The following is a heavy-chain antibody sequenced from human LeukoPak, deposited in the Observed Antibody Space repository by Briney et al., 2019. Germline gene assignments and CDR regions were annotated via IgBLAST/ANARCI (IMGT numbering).Heavy chain of an antibody. CDR3: AAGRVAPLVDY. Sequence: PSETLSLTCTVSGGSISSYYWSWIRQPPGKGLEWIGYIYYSGSTNYNPSLKSRVTISVDTSKNQFSLKLSSVTAADTAVYYCAAGRVAPLVDYWGQGTLVTVSS. CDR1: GGSISSYY. J-gene: IGHJ4*02. CDR2: IYYSGST. V-gene: IGHV4-59*12. D-gene: IGHD1-1*01.